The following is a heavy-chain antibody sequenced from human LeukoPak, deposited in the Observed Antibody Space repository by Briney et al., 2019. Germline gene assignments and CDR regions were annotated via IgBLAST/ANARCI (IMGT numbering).Heavy chain of an antibody. J-gene: IGHJ4*02. D-gene: IGHD6-19*01. V-gene: IGHV3-43*02. CDR1: GFTFDDYA. CDR2: ISGDGVST. Sequence: GGSLRLSCAASGFTFDDYATHWVRQAPGKGLEWVSLISGDGVSTYYADSVKGRITISRDNSKNSLYLLMNSLRTEDTALYYCAKDRLERTGFFLDCWGQGTLVTVSS. CDR3: AKDRLERTGFFLDC.